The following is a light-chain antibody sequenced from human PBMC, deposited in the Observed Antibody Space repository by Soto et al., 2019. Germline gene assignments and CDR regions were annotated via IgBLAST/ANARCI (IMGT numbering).Light chain of an antibody. CDR2: GVS. CDR3: QQFNKWPLT. J-gene: IGKJ4*01. CDR1: QSVSSN. V-gene: IGKV3-15*01. Sequence: EIVMTQSPGTLSVSPGERAALSCRASQSVSSNLAWYQQKPGQAPRLLIYGVSTRATGIPARFSGSGSGTEFTLSISSLQSEDFAVYYCQQFNKWPLTFGGGTRVEIK.